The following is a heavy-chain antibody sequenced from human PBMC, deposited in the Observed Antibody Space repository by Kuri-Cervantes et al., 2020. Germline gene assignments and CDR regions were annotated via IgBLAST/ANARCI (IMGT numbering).Heavy chain of an antibody. V-gene: IGHV3-53*01. CDR1: GFTFSSYS. D-gene: IGHD6-19*01. CDR2: IYSGGST. CDR3: ARDPSSGWYFDL. Sequence: LSLTCAASGFTFSSYSMNWVRQAPGKGLEWVSVIYSGGSTYYADSVKGRFTISRDNSKNTLYLQMNSLRAEDTAVYYCARDPSSGWYFDLWGRGTLVTVSS. J-gene: IGHJ2*01.